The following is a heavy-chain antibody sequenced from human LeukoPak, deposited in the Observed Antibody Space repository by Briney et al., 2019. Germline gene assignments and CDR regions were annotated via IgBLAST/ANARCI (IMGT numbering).Heavy chain of an antibody. J-gene: IGHJ5*02. V-gene: IGHV3-23*01. CDR2: ISGSGGST. CDR1: GFTFSSYA. D-gene: IGHD6-13*01. Sequence: GGSLRLSCAASGFTFSSYAMSWVRQAPGKGLEGVSAISGSGGSTYYADSVKGGLTISRDNSKNTLYLQMNSLRAEDTAVYYCAKAPGGSSWLGWFDPWGQGTLVTVSS. CDR3: AKAPGGSSWLGWFDP.